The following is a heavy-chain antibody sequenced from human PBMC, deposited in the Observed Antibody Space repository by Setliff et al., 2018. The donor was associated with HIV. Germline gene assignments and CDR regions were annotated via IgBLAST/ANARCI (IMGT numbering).Heavy chain of an antibody. V-gene: IGHV4-39*01. CDR3: ARGGSYDTFDY. CDR2: IYYSGST. D-gene: IGHD3-22*01. Sequence: SETLSLTCTVSGGSISSSSYYWGWIRQPPGKGLEWIGSIYYSGSTYYNPSLKSRVTISVDTSKNQFSLKLSSVTAADTAVYYCARGGSYDTFDYWGQGTLVTVSS. CDR1: GGSISSSSYY. J-gene: IGHJ4*02.